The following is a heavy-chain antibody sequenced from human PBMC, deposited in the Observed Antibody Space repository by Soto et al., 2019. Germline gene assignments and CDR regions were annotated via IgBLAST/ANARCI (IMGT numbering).Heavy chain of an antibody. CDR3: ARRSLQDRGAFDI. Sequence: QLQLQESGPGLVKPSETLSLTCTVSGGSISSSSYYWGWIRQPPGKGLEWIGSIYYSGSTYYNPSLKSRVTISVDTSKNQFSLKLSSVTAADTAVYYCARRSLQDRGAFDIWGQGTMVTVSS. CDR2: IYYSGST. J-gene: IGHJ3*02. CDR1: GGSISSSSYY. V-gene: IGHV4-39*01. D-gene: IGHD2-15*01.